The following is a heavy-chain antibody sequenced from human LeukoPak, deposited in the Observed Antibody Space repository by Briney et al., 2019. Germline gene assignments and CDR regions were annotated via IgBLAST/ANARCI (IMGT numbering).Heavy chain of an antibody. CDR3: ARVFSHWGWPGDYYFDY. J-gene: IGHJ4*02. V-gene: IGHV3-11*04. CDR1: GFTFSVHY. Sequence: GGSLRLSCAASGFTFSVHYMTWIRQAPGKGLQWISYISNDGTKTYYVGSVRGRFTISRDNGKNLLYLQMNSLRVEDTAVYYCARVFSHWGWPGDYYFDYWGQGSLVTVSS. CDR2: ISNDGTKT. D-gene: IGHD3-16*01.